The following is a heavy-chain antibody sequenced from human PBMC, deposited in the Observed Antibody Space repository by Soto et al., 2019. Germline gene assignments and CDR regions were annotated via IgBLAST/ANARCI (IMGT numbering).Heavy chain of an antibody. V-gene: IGHV4-61*01. J-gene: IGHJ6*02. CDR3: ARGKTYYYGSGTKYYYYYYGMDV. CDR2: IYYSGST. CDR1: GGSVSSGSYY. Sequence: SETLSLTCTVSGGSVSSGSYYWSWIRQPPGKGLEWIGYIYYSGSTNYNPSLKSRVTISVDTSKNQFSLKLSSVTAADTAVYYCARGKTYYYGSGTKYYYYYYGMDVWGQRTTVTVSS. D-gene: IGHD3-10*01.